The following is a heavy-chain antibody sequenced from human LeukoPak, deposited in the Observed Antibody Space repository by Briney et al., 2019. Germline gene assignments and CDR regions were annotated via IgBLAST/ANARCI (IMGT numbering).Heavy chain of an antibody. Sequence: GGSLRLSCAVSGFSFNAYAMHWVRQAPGKGLEWVAVISHDGSNENYADSVKGRFTISRDNSKNTLYLQMNSLRAEDTAVYYCARDGWGFSDLAYCGGDCPFGAFDIWGQGTMVTVSS. D-gene: IGHD2-21*02. V-gene: IGHV3-30-3*01. CDR1: GFSFNAYA. J-gene: IGHJ3*02. CDR2: ISHDGSNE. CDR3: ARDGWGFSDLAYCGGDCPFGAFDI.